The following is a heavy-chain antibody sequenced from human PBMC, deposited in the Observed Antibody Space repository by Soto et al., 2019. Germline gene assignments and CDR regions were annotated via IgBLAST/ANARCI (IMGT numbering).Heavy chain of an antibody. D-gene: IGHD3-9*01. CDR3: ARAVVLTFTRFYDMDV. J-gene: IGHJ6*02. V-gene: IGHV1-69*18. CDR1: GGTFSSYS. Sequence: QVQLVQSGAEVKTPGSSVKVSCKASGGTFSSYSINWVRQAPGQGLEWMGRLIPMFGTTDYAQRFQGRVTLTADESTSTASMEVTNLTSEDTAVYYCARAVVLTFTRFYDMDVWGQGPTVTVSS. CDR2: LIPMFGTT.